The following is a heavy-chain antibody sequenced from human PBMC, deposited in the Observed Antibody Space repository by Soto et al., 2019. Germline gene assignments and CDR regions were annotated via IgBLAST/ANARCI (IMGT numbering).Heavy chain of an antibody. CDR3: ARDPPYCSGGSCYISVDP. V-gene: IGHV1-69*04. CDR1: GGTFSSYT. CDR2: IIPILGIA. Sequence: SVKVSCKASGGTFSSYTISWVRQAPGQGLEWMGRIIPILGIANYAQKFQGRVTITADKSTSTAYMELSSLRSEDTAVYYCARDPPYCSGGSCYISVDPWGQGTLVTVSS. J-gene: IGHJ5*02. D-gene: IGHD2-15*01.